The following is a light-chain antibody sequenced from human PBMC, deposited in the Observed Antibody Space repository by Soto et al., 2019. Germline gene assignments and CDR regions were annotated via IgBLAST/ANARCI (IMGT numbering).Light chain of an antibody. J-gene: IGKJ1*01. CDR1: QAISSY. CDR3: QQYNSYSPST. CDR2: GIY. Sequence: DIQLTQSPSFLSASIGDRVTITCRASQAISSYLAWYQHKPGKAPKLLIYGIYDLQSGVPSRFSGSGSGTDFTLTISSLQPDDFVAYYCQQYNSYSPSTFGQGTKVDIK. V-gene: IGKV1-9*01.